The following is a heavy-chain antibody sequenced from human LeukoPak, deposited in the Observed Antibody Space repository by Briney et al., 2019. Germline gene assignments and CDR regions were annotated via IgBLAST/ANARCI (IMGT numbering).Heavy chain of an antibody. V-gene: IGHV3-33*01. CDR2: IWYDGSNK. Sequence: GRSLRLSCAASGFTFSSYGMHWVRQAPGKGLEWVAVIWYDGSNKYYADSVKGRFTISRDNSKNTLYLQMNSLRAEDTAVYYCARPRSSGYYPFDYWGQGTLVTVSP. CDR3: ARPRSSGYYPFDY. J-gene: IGHJ4*02. CDR1: GFTFSSYG. D-gene: IGHD3-22*01.